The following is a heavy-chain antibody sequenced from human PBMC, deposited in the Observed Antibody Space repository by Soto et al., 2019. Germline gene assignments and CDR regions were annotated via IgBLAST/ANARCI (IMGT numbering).Heavy chain of an antibody. CDR1: GYNLTELS. Sequence: ASVKVSCKVSGYNLTELSMHWVRQAPGKGLEWMGGFDPEDGETIYAQKFQGRVTMTEDTSTDTAYMELSSLRSEDTAVYYCATDRVPMDWNSTSDYYYYMDVWGKGTTVTVSS. CDR3: ATDRVPMDWNSTSDYYYYMDV. V-gene: IGHV1-24*01. CDR2: FDPEDGET. J-gene: IGHJ6*03. D-gene: IGHD1-7*01.